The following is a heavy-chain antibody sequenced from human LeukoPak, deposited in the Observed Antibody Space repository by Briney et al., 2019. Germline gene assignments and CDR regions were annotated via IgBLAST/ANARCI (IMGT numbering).Heavy chain of an antibody. Sequence: PSETLSLTCTVSGGSISSSSYYWGWIRQPPGKGLEWIGSIYYSGSTYYNPSLKSRVTTSVDTSKNQFSLKLSSVTAADTAVYYCARFAGTTNWFDPWGQGTLVTVSS. D-gene: IGHD1-7*01. V-gene: IGHV4-39*01. CDR1: GGSISSSSYY. J-gene: IGHJ5*02. CDR2: IYYSGST. CDR3: ARFAGTTNWFDP.